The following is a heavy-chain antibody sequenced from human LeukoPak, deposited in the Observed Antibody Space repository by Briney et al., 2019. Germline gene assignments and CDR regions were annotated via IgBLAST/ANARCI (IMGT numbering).Heavy chain of an antibody. CDR1: GFTFSSYG. J-gene: IGHJ3*02. CDR2: IWYDGSNK. Sequence: GRSLRLSCAASGFTFSSYGMHWVRQAPGKGLEGVAVIWYDGSNKYYADCVKGRFTISRDNSKNTLYLQMNSLRAEDTAVYYCAREAHAFDIWGQGTMVTVSS. V-gene: IGHV3-33*01. CDR3: AREAHAFDI.